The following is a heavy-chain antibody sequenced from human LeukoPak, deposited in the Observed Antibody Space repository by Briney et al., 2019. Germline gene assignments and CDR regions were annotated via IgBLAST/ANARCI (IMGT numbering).Heavy chain of an antibody. CDR3: VRDPVDY. CDR1: GFTFTNYW. V-gene: IGHV3-7*01. J-gene: IGHJ4*02. CDR2: IKQDASDK. Sequence: PGGSLRLSCAASGFTFTNYWMSWVRQAPGKGLEWVASIKQDASDKYYVDSVKGRFTISRDNAKNSPFLQMISLRAEDTALYYCVRDPVDYWGQGILVTVSS.